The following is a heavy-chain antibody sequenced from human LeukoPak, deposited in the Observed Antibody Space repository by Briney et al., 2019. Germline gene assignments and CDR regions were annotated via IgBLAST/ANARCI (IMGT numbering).Heavy chain of an antibody. Sequence: ASVKVSCKASGYTFTGYYKHWVRQAPGQGLEWMGWINPNSGGTNYAQKFQGRVTMTRDTSISTAYMELSRLRSDDTAVYYCARDGVVVPAEGMDVWGQGTTVTVSS. J-gene: IGHJ6*02. CDR1: GYTFTGYY. CDR2: INPNSGGT. D-gene: IGHD2-2*01. CDR3: ARDGVVVPAEGMDV. V-gene: IGHV1-2*02.